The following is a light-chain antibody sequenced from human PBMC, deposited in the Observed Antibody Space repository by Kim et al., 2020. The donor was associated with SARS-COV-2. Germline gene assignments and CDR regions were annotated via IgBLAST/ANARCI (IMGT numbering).Light chain of an antibody. CDR2: DVS. CDR1: SNDVGGYDY. V-gene: IGLV2-14*03. CDR3: SSYTSSSTLV. Sequence: QSALTQPASVSVSPGQSITISCTGTSNDVGGYDYVSWYQHHPGKAPKLMIYDVSHRPSGVSYRFSGSKSGNTASLTVSGLQAEDEGDYYCSSYTSSSTLVFGGGAKVTVL. J-gene: IGLJ3*02.